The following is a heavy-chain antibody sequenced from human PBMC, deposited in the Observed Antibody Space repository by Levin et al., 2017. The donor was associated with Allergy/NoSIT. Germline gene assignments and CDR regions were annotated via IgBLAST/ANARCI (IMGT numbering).Heavy chain of an antibody. Sequence: GESLKISCKASGYTFTSYGISWVRQAPGQGLEWMGWISAYNGNTNYAQKLQGRVTMTTDTSTSTAYMELRSLRSDDTAVYYCARVRFLEYGLGYDYYMDVWGKGTTVTVSS. J-gene: IGHJ6*03. CDR2: ISAYNGNT. CDR3: ARVRFLEYGLGYDYYMDV. V-gene: IGHV1-18*01. CDR1: GYTFTSYG. D-gene: IGHD3-3*01.